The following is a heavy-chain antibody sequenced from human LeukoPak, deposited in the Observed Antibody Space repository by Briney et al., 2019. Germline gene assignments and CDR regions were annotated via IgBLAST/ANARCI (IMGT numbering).Heavy chain of an antibody. D-gene: IGHD4-17*01. Sequence: GGSLRLSCAASGFTFSSYGMHWVRQAPGKGLEWVAFIRYDGSNKYYADSVKGRFTISRDNSKNTLYLQMNSLRAEDTAVYYCAREASTVTASFDYWGQGTLVTVSS. V-gene: IGHV3-30*02. CDR2: IRYDGSNK. CDR3: AREASTVTASFDY. J-gene: IGHJ4*02. CDR1: GFTFSSYG.